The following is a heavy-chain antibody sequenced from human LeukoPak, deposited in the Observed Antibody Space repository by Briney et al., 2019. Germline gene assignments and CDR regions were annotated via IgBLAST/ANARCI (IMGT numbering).Heavy chain of an antibody. V-gene: IGHV1-2*02. CDR1: GYTFTGYY. J-gene: IGHJ3*02. D-gene: IGHD4-11*01. Sequence: GASVKVSCKXSGYTFTGYYMHWMRQAPGQGLEWMGWINPNSGGTNYSQKFQGRVTMTRDTTISTAYMELSSLRSDDTAVYYCARDPRTTKNAFDIWGQRTMVTVSS. CDR3: ARDPRTTKNAFDI. CDR2: INPNSGGT.